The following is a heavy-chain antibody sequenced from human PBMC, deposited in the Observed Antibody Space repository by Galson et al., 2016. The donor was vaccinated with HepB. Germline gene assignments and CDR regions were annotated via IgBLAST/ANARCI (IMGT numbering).Heavy chain of an antibody. Sequence: LRLSSSASGCSLSSCWMHWARRAPGKGLVWVARINSDGSNSIYKDSAKRRFTISRDNAKNTLYLQMNSLRDEDTAVYYCASGIVIFVGESQGDYWGQGTLVTVSS. D-gene: IGHD1-26*01. CDR3: ASGIVIFVGESQGDY. CDR1: GCSLSSCW. V-gene: IGHV3-74*01. CDR2: INSDGSNS. J-gene: IGHJ4*02.